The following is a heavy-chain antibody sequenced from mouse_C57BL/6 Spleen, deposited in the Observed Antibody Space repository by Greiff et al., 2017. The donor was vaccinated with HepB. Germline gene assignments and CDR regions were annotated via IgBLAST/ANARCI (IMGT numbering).Heavy chain of an antibody. J-gene: IGHJ2*01. D-gene: IGHD1-1*01. CDR3: AIITTVVAPFDY. Sequence: QVQLQQPGAELVKPGASVKMSCKASGYTFTSSWITWVKQRPGQGLEWIGDIYPGSGSTNYNEKFKSKATLTVDTSSSTAYMQLSSLTSEDSAVYYCAIITTVVAPFDYWGQGTTLTVSS. CDR2: IYPGSGST. V-gene: IGHV1-55*01. CDR1: GYTFTSSW.